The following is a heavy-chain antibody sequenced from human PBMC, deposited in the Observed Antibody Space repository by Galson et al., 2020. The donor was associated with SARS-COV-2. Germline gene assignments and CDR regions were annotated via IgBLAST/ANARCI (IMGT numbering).Heavy chain of an antibody. CDR1: GFTFSSYS. J-gene: IGHJ6*02. V-gene: IGHV3-21*01. CDR2: ISSSSDYI. Sequence: GGSLRLSCEVSGFTFSSYSMHWVRQAPGKGLEWVSSISSSSDYIYYADSLKGRFTISRDNGKNSLSLQMNSLRAEDTAVYYCTRDASGAMCGRDVWGQGTTVTRSS. CDR3: TRDASGAMCGRDV. D-gene: IGHD3-10*01.